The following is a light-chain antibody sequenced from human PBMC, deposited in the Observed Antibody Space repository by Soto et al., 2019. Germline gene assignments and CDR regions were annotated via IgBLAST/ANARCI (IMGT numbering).Light chain of an antibody. J-gene: IGLJ1*01. Sequence: QSALSQPASVSGSPGQSITISCTGTKNDVGDYNYVSWYQQHPGKAPKLLIYEVANRPSGVSNRFSGSKSGNTASLTISGLQAEDEADYYCSSYISSPTKVFGTGTKVTVL. V-gene: IGLV2-14*01. CDR2: EVA. CDR1: KNDVGDYNY. CDR3: SSYISSPTKV.